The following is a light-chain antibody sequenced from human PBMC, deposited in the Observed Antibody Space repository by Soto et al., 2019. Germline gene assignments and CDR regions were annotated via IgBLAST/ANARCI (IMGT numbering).Light chain of an antibody. J-gene: IGLJ1*01. CDR1: SSNIGNNA. CDR3: AAWDDSLNGYV. V-gene: IGLV1-36*01. CDR2: YDD. Sequence: QSVLTQPPSVSEAPRQRVTISCSGSSSNIGNNAVNWYQQLPGKAPKLLIYYDDLLPSGVSDRFSGSKSGTSASLAISGLQSEDEADYYCAAWDDSLNGYVFGTGTKAT.